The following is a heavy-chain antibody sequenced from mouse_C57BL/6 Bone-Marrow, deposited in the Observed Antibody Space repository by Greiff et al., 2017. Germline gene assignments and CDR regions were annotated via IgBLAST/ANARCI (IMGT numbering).Heavy chain of an antibody. CDR2: IHPNSGST. V-gene: IGHV1-64*01. CDR1: GYTFPSYW. CDR3: ARRGYGNYEGYFDY. D-gene: IGHD2-10*02. J-gene: IGHJ2*01. Sequence: QVQLQQPGAELVKPGASVKLSCTASGYTFPSYWMHWVKQRPGQGLEWIGMIHPNSGSTNYNEKFKSKATLTVDQSYSTAYMQLSSLTSEDSAVYYCARRGYGNYEGYFDYWGQGTTLTVSS.